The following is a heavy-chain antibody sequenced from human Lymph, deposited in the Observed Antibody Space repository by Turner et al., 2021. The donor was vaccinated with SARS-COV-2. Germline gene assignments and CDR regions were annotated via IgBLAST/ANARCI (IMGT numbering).Heavy chain of an antibody. V-gene: IGHV1-69*10. D-gene: IGHD3-10*01. CDR2: IIPILLKA. CDR1: GGTFSSYA. CDR3: ARVVGGFGELGYYYYYGMDV. J-gene: IGHJ6*02. Sequence: QVQLVQSGAEVKKPGSSVKVSCKASGGTFSSYAISWVRQAPGQGLEWMGGIIPILLKATYEQKFQGRVTITADKSTSTAYMELSSLRSEDTAVFYCARVVGGFGELGYYYYYGMDVWGQGTTVTVSS.